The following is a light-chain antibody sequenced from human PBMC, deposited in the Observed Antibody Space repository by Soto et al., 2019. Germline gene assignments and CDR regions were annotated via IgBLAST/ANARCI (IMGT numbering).Light chain of an antibody. CDR3: SSFAPSYRVI. CDR2: DAF. V-gene: IGLV2-11*01. J-gene: IGLJ2*01. Sequence: QSVLTQPRSVSGSPGHSVTISCFGTSSDIGSYNAVSWYQQHPGKAPTLIIFDAFERPSGVPDRFSGSKSGNSASLTISGLQAEDESDYYCSSFAPSYRVIFGGGTKVTVL. CDR1: SSDIGSYNA.